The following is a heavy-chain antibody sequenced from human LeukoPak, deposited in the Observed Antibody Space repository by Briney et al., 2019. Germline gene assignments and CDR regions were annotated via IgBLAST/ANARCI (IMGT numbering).Heavy chain of an antibody. CDR2: IYYSGST. J-gene: IGHJ5*02. CDR3: ARTTEDCSSTSCYQYWFDP. CDR1: GYSISSGYY. D-gene: IGHD2-2*01. V-gene: IGHV4-59*01. Sequence: SETLSLTCTVSGYSISSGYYWGWIRQIPGKGLEWIGYIYYSGSTSYNPSLKSRVTISVDTSKNQISLKVRSVTAADTAVYYCARTTEDCSSTSCYQYWFDPWGQGTLVTVSS.